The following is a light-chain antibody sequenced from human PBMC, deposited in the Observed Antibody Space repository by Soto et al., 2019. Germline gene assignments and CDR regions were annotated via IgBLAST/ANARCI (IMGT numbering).Light chain of an antibody. CDR1: SRDVGDYNY. CDR3: SSHTSSSTRV. CDR2: EVS. Sequence: QSALAQPASVSGSPGQSITISCTGTSRDVGDYNYVSWYQHHPGKAPKLMIYEVSHRPSGVSSRFSGSKSGNTASLTISGLQADAEADYYCSSHTSSSTRVFGGGTKLTVL. V-gene: IGLV2-14*01. J-gene: IGLJ3*02.